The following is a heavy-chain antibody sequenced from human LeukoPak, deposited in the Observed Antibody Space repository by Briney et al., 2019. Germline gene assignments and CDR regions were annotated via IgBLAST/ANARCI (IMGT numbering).Heavy chain of an antibody. CDR1: GFTFSSYA. CDR3: AKEESYDILTGYSTAFDY. CDR2: ISGSGGST. D-gene: IGHD3-9*01. V-gene: IGHV3-23*01. Sequence: GGSLRLSCAASGFTFSSYAMSWVRQAPGKGLEWVSAISGSGGSTYYADSVKGRFTISRDNSKNTLYLQMNSLRAEDTAVYYCAKEESYDILTGYSTAFDYWGQGTLVTVSS. J-gene: IGHJ4*02.